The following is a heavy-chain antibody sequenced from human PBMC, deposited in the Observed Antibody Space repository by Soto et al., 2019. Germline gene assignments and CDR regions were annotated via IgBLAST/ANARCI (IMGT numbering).Heavy chain of an antibody. V-gene: IGHV3-30*18. Sequence: QVQLVESGGGVVQPGRSLRLSCAGSEFTLSNYGTHWVRQAPGKGLEWVAVITHDGTYKSYADSVKGRFTISRDNSKDTLDLQMDSLRGEVSAVYYCANARSSSTTTVTAEFDYWGQGTLVNVSS. CDR1: EFTLSNYG. J-gene: IGHJ4*02. CDR3: ANARSSSTTTVTAEFDY. D-gene: IGHD4-17*01. CDR2: ITHDGTYK.